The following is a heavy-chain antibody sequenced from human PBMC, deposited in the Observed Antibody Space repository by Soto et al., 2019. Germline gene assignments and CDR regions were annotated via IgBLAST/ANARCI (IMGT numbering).Heavy chain of an antibody. CDR2: ISYDGRNK. D-gene: IGHD6-13*01. CDR1: GFTFCSYG. Sequence: PGGSLTLLCEASGFTFCSYGMHWVRQAPGKGLVWGADISYDGRNKYYAASEKGRCTNSRDNAKSTLYRQKNSLRAEDTPVYYRAKPGIAAPQLKNWCDPRGQGTLVTVSS. V-gene: IGHV3-30*18. CDR3: AKPGIAAPQLKNWCDP. J-gene: IGHJ5*02.